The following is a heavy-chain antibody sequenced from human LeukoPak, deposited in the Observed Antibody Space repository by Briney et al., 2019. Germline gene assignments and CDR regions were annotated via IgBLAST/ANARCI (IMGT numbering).Heavy chain of an antibody. V-gene: IGHV4-4*09. CDR3: ARHFRRDYPDSGSSQYFHYIDV. CDR1: GGSVSDHY. CDR2: IYATGNT. Sequence: PSDTLSLTCAVSGGSVSDHYWSWIRQTPGTTLEWISYIYATGNTNYSPSLKGRVTISLDTSKNHFSLRLRSVTAADTALHYCARHFRRDYPDSGSSQYFHYIDVWGKGTTVVVSS. D-gene: IGHD3-10*01. J-gene: IGHJ6*03.